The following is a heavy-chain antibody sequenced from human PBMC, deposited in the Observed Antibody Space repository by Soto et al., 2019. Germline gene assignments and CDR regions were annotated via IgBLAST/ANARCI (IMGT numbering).Heavy chain of an antibody. D-gene: IGHD3-3*01. CDR3: ARGPLKYNFWSGSEAYGMDV. CDR2: MNPNSGNT. CDR1: GYTFTSYD. J-gene: IGHJ6*02. Sequence: ASVKVSCKASGYTFTSYDISWVRQATGQGLEWMGWMNPNSGNTAHAQKFQGRVTMARNTSISTAYMELSSLRSEDTGVYYCARGPLKYNFWSGSEAYGMDVWGQGTTVTVSS. V-gene: IGHV1-8*01.